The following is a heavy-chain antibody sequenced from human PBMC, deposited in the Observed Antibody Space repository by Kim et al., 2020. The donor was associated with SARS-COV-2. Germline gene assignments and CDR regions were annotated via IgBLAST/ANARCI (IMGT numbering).Heavy chain of an antibody. CDR2: INPSGGST. Sequence: ASVKVSCKASGYTFTRYYMHWVRQAPGQRLEWMGIINPSGGSTSYAQKFQGRVTMTRDTSTSTVYMELSSLRSEDTAVYYCARAEEMVIIGFDYWGQGTLVTVSS. J-gene: IGHJ4*02. CDR1: GYTFTRYY. CDR3: ARAEEMVIIGFDY. D-gene: IGHD3-3*01. V-gene: IGHV1-46*01.